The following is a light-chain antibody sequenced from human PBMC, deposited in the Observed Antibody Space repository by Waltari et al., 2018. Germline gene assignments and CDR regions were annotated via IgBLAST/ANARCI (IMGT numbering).Light chain of an antibody. CDR2: QDD. V-gene: IGLV3-1*01. J-gene: IGLJ2*01. CDR1: DLEKKH. Sequence: SYEVTQSPSLSVSPGQTARITCSGDDLEKKHVSWYQQKAGQSPILVIYQDDKRPSRIPERFSGSNSGNTATLTISGTQPVDEGDYYCQAWDRQIRDVVFGAGTSLTVL. CDR3: QAWDRQIRDVV.